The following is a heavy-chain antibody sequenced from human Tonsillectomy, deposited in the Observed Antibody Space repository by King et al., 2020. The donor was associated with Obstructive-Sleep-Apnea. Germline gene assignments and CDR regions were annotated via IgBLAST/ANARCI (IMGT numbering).Heavy chain of an antibody. J-gene: IGHJ3*02. CDR2: IRYDGSNK. CDR3: ATLSGTTSGAFDI. V-gene: IGHV3-30*02. CDR1: GFSFNNYG. Sequence: QLVQSGGGVGQPGRSLRLSCVASGFSFNNYGMHWVRQIPGKGLECGTFIRYDGSNKEYADLVKVRFTISRDNSKTTLYVQMNRLRTEDTAVYYCATLSGTTSGAFDIWGQGTMVTVSS. D-gene: IGHD1-20*01.